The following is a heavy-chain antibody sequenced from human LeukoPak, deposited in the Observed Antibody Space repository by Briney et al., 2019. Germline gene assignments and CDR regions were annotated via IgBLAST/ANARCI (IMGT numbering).Heavy chain of an antibody. J-gene: IGHJ4*02. CDR3: AKGSPAHYYGSGSYYNLDY. Sequence: GGSLRLSCAASGFTFSSYGMHWVRQAPGKGLEWVAVIWYDGSNKYYADSVKGRFTISRDNSKNTLYLQMNSLRAEDTAVYYCAKGSPAHYYGSGSYYNLDYWGQGTLVTVSS. V-gene: IGHV3-33*06. D-gene: IGHD3-10*01. CDR1: GFTFSSYG. CDR2: IWYDGSNK.